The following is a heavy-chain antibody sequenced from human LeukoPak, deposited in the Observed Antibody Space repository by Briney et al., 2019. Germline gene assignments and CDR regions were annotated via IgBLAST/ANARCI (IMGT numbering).Heavy chain of an antibody. CDR3: AKGSTMYTAYYFDY. CDR1: GFHFSTYG. CDR2: ISGSGGST. V-gene: IGHV3-23*01. D-gene: IGHD3-10*02. Sequence: GGSLRLPCAASGFHFSTYGMNWVRQAPGKGLEWVSVISGSGGSTDYADSVKGRFTISRDNSKNTLYVQMNSLRAEDTAVYYCAKGSTMYTAYYFDYWGQGTLVTVSS. J-gene: IGHJ4*02.